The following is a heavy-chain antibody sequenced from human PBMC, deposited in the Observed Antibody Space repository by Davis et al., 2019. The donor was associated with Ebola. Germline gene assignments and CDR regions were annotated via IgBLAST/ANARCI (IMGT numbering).Heavy chain of an antibody. J-gene: IGHJ4*02. D-gene: IGHD1-26*01. CDR1: GGSISSSSYY. Sequence: SETLSLTCTVSGGSISSSSYYWGWIRQPPGKGLEWIGSIYYSGSTYYNPSLKSRVTVSVDTSKNQFSLKLSSVTAADTAVYYCARVGSYYSSFGYWGQGTLVIVSS. V-gene: IGHV4-39*01. CDR3: ARVGSYYSSFGY. CDR2: IYYSGST.